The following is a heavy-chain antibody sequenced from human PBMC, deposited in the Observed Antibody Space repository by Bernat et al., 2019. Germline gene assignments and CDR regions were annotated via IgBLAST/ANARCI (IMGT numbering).Heavy chain of an antibody. Sequence: EVRVVESGGGLVQPGGSLRLSCAASGFAFSSAWMTWVRQAPGKGLEWVANIKEDGSEKNYVDSVRGRFTISRDNAKNSVYLEMSSLRAEDMAVYYCTRELRGGSRYDGKEAFDFWGHGTMVTVSS. CDR3: TRELRGGSRYDGKEAFDF. J-gene: IGHJ3*01. CDR2: IKEDGSEK. D-gene: IGHD6-13*01. V-gene: IGHV3-7*01. CDR1: GFAFSSAW.